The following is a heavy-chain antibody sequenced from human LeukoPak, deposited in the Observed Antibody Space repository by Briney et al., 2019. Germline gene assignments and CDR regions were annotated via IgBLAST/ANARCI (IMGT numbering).Heavy chain of an antibody. CDR3: ARSTYYDILNAFDI. J-gene: IGHJ3*02. Sequence: GASVKVSCKASGYTFTGYYMHWVRLAPGQGLEWMGGIIPIFGTANYAQKFQGRVTITTDESTSTAYMELSSLRSEDTAVYYCARSTYYDILNAFDIWGQGTMVTVSS. D-gene: IGHD3-9*01. CDR1: GYTFTGYY. CDR2: IIPIFGTA. V-gene: IGHV1-69*05.